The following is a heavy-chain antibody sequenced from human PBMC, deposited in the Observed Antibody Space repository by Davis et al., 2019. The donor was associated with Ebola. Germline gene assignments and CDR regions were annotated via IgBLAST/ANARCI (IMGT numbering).Heavy chain of an antibody. J-gene: IGHJ4*02. V-gene: IGHV4-59*01. CDR2: IYYSGST. CDR3: ASGQGLVGY. Sequence: GSLRLSCTVSGGSISSYYWSWIRQPPGKGLEWIGYIYYSGSTNYNPSLKSRVTISVDTSKNQFSLKLSSVTAADTAVYYCASGQGLVGYWGQGTLVTVSS. CDR1: GGSISSYY. D-gene: IGHD6-6*01.